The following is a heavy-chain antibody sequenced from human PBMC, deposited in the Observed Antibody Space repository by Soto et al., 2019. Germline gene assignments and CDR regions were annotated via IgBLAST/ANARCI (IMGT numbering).Heavy chain of an antibody. Sequence: GGSLRLSCAASGFTFSDYAMSWVRQTPGKGLQWVSTIGASTNPYYPDSVKGRFTISRDNSKNTVYLQMHSLRAEDTAVYYCAKRAVVGAARYFDYRGLGILVTVSS. CDR2: IGASTNP. CDR1: GFTFSDYA. J-gene: IGHJ4*02. CDR3: AKRAVVGAARYFDY. D-gene: IGHD2-15*01. V-gene: IGHV3-23*01.